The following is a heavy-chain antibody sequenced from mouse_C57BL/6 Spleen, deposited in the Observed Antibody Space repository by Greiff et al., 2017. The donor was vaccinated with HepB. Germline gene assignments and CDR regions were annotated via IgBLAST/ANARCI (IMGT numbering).Heavy chain of an antibody. Sequence: EVQGVESGGGLVKPGGSLKLSCAASGFTFSDYGMHWVRQAPEKGLEWVAYISSGSSTIYYADTVKGRFTISRDNAKNTLFLQMTSLRSEDTAMYYCARDGLTTGLAGAMDYWGQGTSVTVSS. CDR1: GFTFSDYG. V-gene: IGHV5-17*01. D-gene: IGHD1-1*01. CDR2: ISSGSSTI. CDR3: ARDGLTTGLAGAMDY. J-gene: IGHJ4*01.